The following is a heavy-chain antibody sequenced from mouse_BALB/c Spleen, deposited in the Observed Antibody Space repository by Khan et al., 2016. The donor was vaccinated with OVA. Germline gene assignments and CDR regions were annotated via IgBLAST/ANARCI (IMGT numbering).Heavy chain of an antibody. V-gene: IGHV1-4*01. CDR1: GYTFTSYT. Sequence: QVQLQQSGAELARPGASVKMSCKASGYTFTSYTIHWIKKRPGQGLEWIGYINPGNGYTNYNQKFKDRATLTTDKSSTTAYLQLSSLTSDDSAVYNCARRGLRWDFDYWGQGTTLTVSS. CDR2: INPGNGYT. J-gene: IGHJ2*01. D-gene: IGHD1-1*01. CDR3: ARRGLRWDFDY.